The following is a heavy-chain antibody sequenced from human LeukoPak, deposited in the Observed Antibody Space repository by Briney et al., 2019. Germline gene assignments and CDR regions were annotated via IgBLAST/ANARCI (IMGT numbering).Heavy chain of an antibody. V-gene: IGHV4-34*01. CDR3: AREGYDSSGLVY. CDR1: GGSFSGYY. CDR2: INHSGST. J-gene: IGHJ4*02. Sequence: SETLSLTCAVYGGSFSGYYWSWIRQPPGKGLEWIGEINHSGSTNYNPSLKSRVTISVDTSKNQFSLKLGSVTAADTAVYYCAREGYDSSGLVYWGQGTLVTVSP. D-gene: IGHD3-22*01.